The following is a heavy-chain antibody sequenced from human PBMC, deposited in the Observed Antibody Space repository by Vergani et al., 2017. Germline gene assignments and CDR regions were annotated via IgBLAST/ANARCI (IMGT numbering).Heavy chain of an antibody. CDR3: AREGNYYDSTGFGPGGSFD. J-gene: IGHJ4*02. CDR1: GYTFSPYG. V-gene: IGHV1-18*01. CDR2: ISVYNGET. D-gene: IGHD3-22*01. Sequence: QVQLVQSGAEVKKPGASVKVSCKASGYTFSPYGISWVRQAPGQGLEWMGWISVYNGETKFAQKFQGRVTLTRDTSPDTAYMEMISLRPEDTAVYYCAREGNYYDSTGFGPGGSFDWGPGTLVTVSS.